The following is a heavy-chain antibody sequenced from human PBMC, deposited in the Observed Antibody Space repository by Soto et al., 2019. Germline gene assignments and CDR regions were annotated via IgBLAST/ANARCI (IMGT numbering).Heavy chain of an antibody. J-gene: IGHJ4*02. CDR1: GFTFSSYW. CDR3: ARKPGGVAEDY. D-gene: IGHD3-16*01. CDR2: IKQDGSEK. Sequence: EVQLVESGGGLVQPGGSLRLSCAASGFTFSSYWMSWVRQAPGKGLEWVANIKQDGSEKYYVDSVKGRFTISRDNAKNSLYLQMNSLRAEHTAVYYCARKPGGVAEDYWGQGTLVTVSS. V-gene: IGHV3-7*01.